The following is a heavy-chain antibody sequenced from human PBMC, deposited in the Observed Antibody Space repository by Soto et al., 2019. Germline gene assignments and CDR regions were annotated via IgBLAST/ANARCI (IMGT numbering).Heavy chain of an antibody. CDR3: ARDGYGDSNAFDI. CDR2: IYYSGST. D-gene: IGHD4-17*01. J-gene: IGHJ3*02. V-gene: IGHV4-31*03. Sequence: PSGTLSLTCTVSGGSISSGGYYWSWIRQHPGKGLEWIGYIYYSGSTYYNPSLKSRVTISVDTSKNQFSLKLSSVTAADTAVYYCARDGYGDSNAFDIWGQGTMVTV. CDR1: GGSISSGGYY.